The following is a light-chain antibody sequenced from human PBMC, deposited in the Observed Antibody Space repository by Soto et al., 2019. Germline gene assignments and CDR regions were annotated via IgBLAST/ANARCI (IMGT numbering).Light chain of an antibody. V-gene: IGLV2-14*01. CDR2: EVN. Sequence: QSALTQPASVSGSPGQSITISCTGTSSDVGAYNYVSWYQQHPGKAPKLMLYEVNNRPSGVSYRFSGSKSGNTASLTISGLQAEDEADYYCSSYASTNSLVFGTGTKVTVL. J-gene: IGLJ1*01. CDR3: SSYASTNSLV. CDR1: SSDVGAYNY.